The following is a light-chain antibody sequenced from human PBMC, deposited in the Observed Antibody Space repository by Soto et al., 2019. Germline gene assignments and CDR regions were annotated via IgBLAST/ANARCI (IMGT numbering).Light chain of an antibody. CDR1: SRDVGGYNY. J-gene: IGLJ2*01. CDR3: SSYTSNKTLVA. V-gene: IGLV2-14*01. CDR2: DVS. Sequence: QSALTQPASVSGSPGQSITISCTGTSRDVGGYNYVSWYQQHPGKAPKLIIYDVSNRPSGVSNRFSGSKSGNTASLTISGLQAEDEADYYCSSYTSNKTLVAFGGGTKLTVL.